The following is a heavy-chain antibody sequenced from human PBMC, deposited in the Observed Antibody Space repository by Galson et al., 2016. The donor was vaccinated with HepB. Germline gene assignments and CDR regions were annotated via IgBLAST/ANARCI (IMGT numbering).Heavy chain of an antibody. J-gene: IGHJ4*02. CDR3: AKFWNGYIDY. Sequence: SLRLSCAASGFTFSSYAMSWVRQAPGKGLEWVSAISGSGSGSYSADSVKGRFTISRDNSKNTLYLQLTSLRAEDTAVYYCAKFWNGYIDYWGQGTLFTVSS. CDR1: GFTFSSYA. CDR2: ISGSGSGS. V-gene: IGHV3-23*01. D-gene: IGHD3-3*01.